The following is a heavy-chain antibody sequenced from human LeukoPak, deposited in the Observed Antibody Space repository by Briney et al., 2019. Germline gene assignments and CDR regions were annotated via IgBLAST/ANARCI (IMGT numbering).Heavy chain of an antibody. CDR1: GGSISSSSYY. D-gene: IGHD6-13*01. CDR2: IYYSGST. J-gene: IGHJ4*02. CDR3: ARRGDLTAAVDY. V-gene: IGHV4-39*01. Sequence: SETLSLTCTVSGGSISSSSYYWGWIRQPPGGGLEWIGSIYYSGSTYYNPSFKSRLTMSVDTSKNQFSLKLSFVTAADTALYYCARRGDLTAAVDYWGQGTLVTVSS.